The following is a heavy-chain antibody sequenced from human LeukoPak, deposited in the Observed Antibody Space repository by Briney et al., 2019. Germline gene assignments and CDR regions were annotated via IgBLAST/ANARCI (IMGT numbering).Heavy chain of an antibody. Sequence: GGSLRLSCAASGFTFSTYAVSWVRQAPGKGLEWVSAISGSGGSTYYADSVKGRFTISRDNSKNTLYLQMNSLRAEDTAVYYCAKSSSVSSPINFDYWGQGTLVTVSS. CDR2: ISGSGGST. J-gene: IGHJ4*02. D-gene: IGHD6-19*01. V-gene: IGHV3-23*01. CDR1: GFTFSTYA. CDR3: AKSSSVSSPINFDY.